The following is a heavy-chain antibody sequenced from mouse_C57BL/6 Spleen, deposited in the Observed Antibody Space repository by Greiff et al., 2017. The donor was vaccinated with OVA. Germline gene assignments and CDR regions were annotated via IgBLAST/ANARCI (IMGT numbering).Heavy chain of an antibody. Sequence: VKLQQSGPELVKPGASVKISCKASGYAFSSSWLNWVKQRPGKGLEWIGRIYPGDGDTNYNGKFKGKATLTADKSSSTAYMQLSSLTSEDSAVYFCAREGGRGYFDYWGQGTTLTVSS. V-gene: IGHV1-82*01. CDR2: IYPGDGDT. CDR3: AREGGRGYFDY. J-gene: IGHJ2*01. CDR1: GYAFSSSW.